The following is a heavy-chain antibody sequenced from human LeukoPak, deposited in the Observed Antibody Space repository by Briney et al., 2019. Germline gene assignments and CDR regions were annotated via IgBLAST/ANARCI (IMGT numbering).Heavy chain of an antibody. CDR2: IRYDGSNK. CDR3: AKDPSLLLWSSSWYPDAFDI. V-gene: IGHV3-30*02. Sequence: GGSLRLSCAASGFTFSSYGMHWVRQAPGKGLEWVAFIRYDGSNKYYADSVKGRFTISRDNSKNTLSLQMNSLRAEDTAVYYCAKDPSLLLWSSSWYPDAFDIWGQGTMVTVSS. D-gene: IGHD6-13*01. CDR1: GFTFSSYG. J-gene: IGHJ3*02.